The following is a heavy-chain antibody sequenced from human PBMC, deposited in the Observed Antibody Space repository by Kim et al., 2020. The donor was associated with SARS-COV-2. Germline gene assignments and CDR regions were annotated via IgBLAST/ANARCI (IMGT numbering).Heavy chain of an antibody. CDR3: ATSPFGEFYYYYGMDV. D-gene: IGHD3-10*01. J-gene: IGHJ6*02. CDR1: GFTFSSYE. V-gene: IGHV3-48*03. CDR2: ISSSGSTI. Sequence: GGSLRLSCAASGFTFSSYEMNWVRQAPGKGLEWVSYISSSGSTIYYADSVKGRFTISRDNAKNSLYLQMNSLRAEDTAVYYCATSPFGEFYYYYGMDVWGQGTTVTVSS.